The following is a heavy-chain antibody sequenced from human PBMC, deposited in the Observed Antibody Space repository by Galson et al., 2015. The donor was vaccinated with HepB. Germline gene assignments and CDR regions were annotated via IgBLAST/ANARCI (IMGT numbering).Heavy chain of an antibody. D-gene: IGHD4/OR15-4a*01. CDR1: GYTFTTNG. Sequence: SVKVSCKASGYTFTTNGISWVRQAPGHGLEWMGWISANSGNTKYAKNLQGRVTLTRDTSTSTAYLELRSLRSDDTAAYYCARDRDYRFDYWGQGTLVTVSS. CDR3: ARDRDYRFDY. V-gene: IGHV1-18*04. J-gene: IGHJ4*02. CDR2: ISANSGNT.